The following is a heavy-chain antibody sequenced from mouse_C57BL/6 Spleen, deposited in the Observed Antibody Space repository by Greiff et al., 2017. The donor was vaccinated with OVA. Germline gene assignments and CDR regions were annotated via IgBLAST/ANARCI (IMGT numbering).Heavy chain of an antibody. CDR3: ARGGGYDGDYYAMDY. V-gene: IGHV1-81*01. CDR1: GYTFTSYG. CDR2: IYPRSGNT. J-gene: IGHJ4*01. D-gene: IGHD2-2*01. Sequence: QVQLQQSGAELARPGASVKLSCKASGYTFTSYGISWVKQRTGQGPEWIGEIYPRSGNTYYNETFKGKATLTADKSSSTAYMELRRLSFEDTAVDVCARGGGYDGDYYAMDYWGQGTSVTVSS.